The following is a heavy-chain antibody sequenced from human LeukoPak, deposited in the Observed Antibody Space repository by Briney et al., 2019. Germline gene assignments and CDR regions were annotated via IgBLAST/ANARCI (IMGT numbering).Heavy chain of an antibody. D-gene: IGHD5-12*01. V-gene: IGHV4-39*07. CDR1: GGSISSSSYY. CDR2: IYYSGST. CDR3: ARTSGYDYHFDY. J-gene: IGHJ4*02. Sequence: SETLSLTCTVSGGSISSSSYYWGWIRQPPGKGLEWIGSIYYSGSTNYNPSLKSRVTISLDTSTNQFSLELNSVTAADTAVYYCARTSGYDYHFDYWGQGSLVTVSS.